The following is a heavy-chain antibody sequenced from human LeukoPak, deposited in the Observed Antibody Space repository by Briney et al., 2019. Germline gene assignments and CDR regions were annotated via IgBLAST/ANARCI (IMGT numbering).Heavy chain of an antibody. CDR3: ARDGGASSRNFDY. D-gene: IGHD6-6*01. V-gene: IGHV4-30-4*08. CDR2: IYNSGST. J-gene: IGHJ4*02. Sequence: SETLSLTCTVSGGSISSGDYYWNWIRQPPGKGLEWIGYIYNSGSTYYNPSLKSRVTISVDTSKNQFSLKLSSATAADTAVYYCARDGGASSRNFDYWGQGTRVTVSS. CDR1: GGSISSGDYY.